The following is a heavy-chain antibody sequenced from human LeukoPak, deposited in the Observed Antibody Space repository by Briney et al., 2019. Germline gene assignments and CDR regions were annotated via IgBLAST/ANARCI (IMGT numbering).Heavy chain of an antibody. D-gene: IGHD6-19*01. CDR3: ARVPSTQWLVYYFDY. V-gene: IGHV3-74*01. Sequence: GGSLRLSCAASGFTFSSYWMHWVRQAPGKGLVWVSRINSDGSSTTYADSVKGRFTISRDNAKNTLYLQMNSLGAEDTAVYYCARVPSTQWLVYYFDYWGQGTLVTVSS. CDR1: GFTFSSYW. J-gene: IGHJ4*02. CDR2: INSDGSST.